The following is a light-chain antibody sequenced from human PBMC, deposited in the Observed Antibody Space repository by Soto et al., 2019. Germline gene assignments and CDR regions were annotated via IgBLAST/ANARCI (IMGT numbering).Light chain of an antibody. CDR3: QQYGSSSFT. CDR1: QSVSSSY. CDR2: GAS. Sequence: ESVLTQSPGTLSLSPGERATLSCRASQSVSSSYLAWYQQKPGQAPRLLIYGASSRATGIPDRFSGSGSGTDFTLTISRLEPKDFAVYYCQQYGSSSFTFGPGTKVDIK. J-gene: IGKJ3*01. V-gene: IGKV3-20*01.